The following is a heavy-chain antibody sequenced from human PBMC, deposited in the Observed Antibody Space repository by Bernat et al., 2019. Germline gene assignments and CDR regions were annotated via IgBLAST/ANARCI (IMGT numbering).Heavy chain of an antibody. Sequence: QVQLVQSGAEVKKPGSSVKVSCKASGGTFSGYTISWVRQAPGQGLEWMGRIIPILGIANYAQKFQGRVTITADKSTSTAYMELSSLRSEDTAVYYCARQAVVVPAARYYYGMDVWGQGTTVTVSS. J-gene: IGHJ6*02. D-gene: IGHD2-2*01. V-gene: IGHV1-69*02. CDR2: IIPILGIA. CDR1: GGTFSGYT. CDR3: ARQAVVVPAARYYYGMDV.